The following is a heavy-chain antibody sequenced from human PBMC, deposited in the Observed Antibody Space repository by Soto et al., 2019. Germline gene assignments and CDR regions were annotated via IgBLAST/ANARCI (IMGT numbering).Heavy chain of an antibody. J-gene: IGHJ6*02. CDR1: GGTFSSYA. CDR2: IIPIFGTA. CDR3: ARITRLRFLEWLPRYYYYGMDV. Sequence: QVQLVQSGAEVKKPGSSVKVSCKASGGTFSSYAISWVRQAPGQGLEWMGGIIPIFGTANYAQKFQGRVTNTADKHTSTAYMELSSLRAADTAGYYCARITRLRFLEWLPRYYYYGMDVWGQGTTVTVSS. D-gene: IGHD3-3*01. V-gene: IGHV1-69*06.